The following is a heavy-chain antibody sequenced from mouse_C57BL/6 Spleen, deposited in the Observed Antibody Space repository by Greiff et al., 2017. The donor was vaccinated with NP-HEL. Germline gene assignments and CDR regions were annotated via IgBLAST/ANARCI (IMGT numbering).Heavy chain of an antibody. J-gene: IGHJ3*01. CDR1: GYTFTDYY. Sequence: EVQLQQSGPELVKPGASVKISCKASGYTFTDYYMNWVKQSHGKSLEWIGDINPNNGGTSYNQKFKGKATLTVDKSSSTAYMELRSLTSEDSAVYYCATLYYGNYEGFAYWGQGTLVTVSA. CDR3: ATLYYGNYEGFAY. CDR2: INPNNGGT. D-gene: IGHD2-1*01. V-gene: IGHV1-26*01.